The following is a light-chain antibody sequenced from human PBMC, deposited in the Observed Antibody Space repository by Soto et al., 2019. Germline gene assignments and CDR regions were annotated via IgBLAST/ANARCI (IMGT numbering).Light chain of an antibody. Sequence: QSVLTQPPSASGSPGQSVTISCTGTSSDVGGYKYVSWYQQYPGKAPKLMIYAVNKRPSGVPDRFSGSKSGNTASLTVSGLQAEDEADYYCSSYAGSNNYVFGTGTKVTLL. CDR3: SSYAGSNNYV. V-gene: IGLV2-8*01. CDR2: AVN. CDR1: SSDVGGYKY. J-gene: IGLJ1*01.